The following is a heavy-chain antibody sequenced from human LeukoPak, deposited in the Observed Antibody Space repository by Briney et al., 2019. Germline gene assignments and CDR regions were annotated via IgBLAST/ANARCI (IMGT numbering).Heavy chain of an antibody. J-gene: IGHJ4*02. CDR3: ARGRTYYYDSSGYYYNFDY. V-gene: IGHV4-34*01. Sequence: SETLSLTCAVYGGSFSGYYWSWIRQPPGKGLEWIGEINHSGSTNYNPSLKSRVTISVDTSKNQLSLKLSPVTAADTAVYYCARGRTYYYDSSGYYYNFDYWGQGTLVTVSS. CDR1: GGSFSGYY. CDR2: INHSGST. D-gene: IGHD3-22*01.